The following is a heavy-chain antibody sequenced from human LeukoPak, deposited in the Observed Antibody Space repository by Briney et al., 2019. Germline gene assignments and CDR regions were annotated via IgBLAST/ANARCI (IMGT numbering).Heavy chain of an antibody. V-gene: IGHV1-69*13. CDR2: IIPIFGTA. J-gene: IGHJ4*02. D-gene: IGHD6-19*01. Sequence: SVKVSCKASGGTFSSYAISWVRQAPGQGLEWMGGIIPIFGTANYAQKFQGRVTITADESTSTAYMELSSLRSEGTAVYYCARDRAGYSSGWGALNFDYWAQEPLVPVPS. CDR1: GGTFSSYA. CDR3: ARDRAGYSSGWGALNFDY.